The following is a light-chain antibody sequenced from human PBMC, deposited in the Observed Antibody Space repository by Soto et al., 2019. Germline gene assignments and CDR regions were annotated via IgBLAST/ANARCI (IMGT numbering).Light chain of an antibody. J-gene: IGKJ2*01. V-gene: IGKV3-20*01. CDR1: QSVSSSY. CDR2: GAS. Sequence: EIVLTQSPGTLSLSPGERATLSCRASQSVSSSYLAWYQQKPGQAPRLLIYGASSRATGIPDRFSGSGSGTCFTLTISRLEPEDFAVYYCQQHGSSPYTFGQGTKLEIK. CDR3: QQHGSSPYT.